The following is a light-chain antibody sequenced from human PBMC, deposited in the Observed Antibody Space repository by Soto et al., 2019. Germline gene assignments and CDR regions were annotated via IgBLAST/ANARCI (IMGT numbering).Light chain of an antibody. Sequence: QTVVTQEPSFSVSPGGTVTLTCGLSSGSVSTSYYPSWYQQTPGQAPRTLIYSTNTRSSGVPDRCSGSILGNKAALTITGAQADDEADYYCVLYMGSGISVFGGVTKVTVL. J-gene: IGLJ2*01. CDR3: VLYMGSGISV. V-gene: IGLV8-61*01. CDR2: STN. CDR1: SGSVSTSYY.